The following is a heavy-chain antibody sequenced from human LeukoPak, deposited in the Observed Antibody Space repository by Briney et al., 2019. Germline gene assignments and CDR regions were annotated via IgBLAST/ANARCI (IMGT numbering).Heavy chain of an antibody. Sequence: PGGSLRLSCAASGFTFDDYAMHWVRQAPGKGLEWVSGISWNSGSIDYADSVKGRFTISRDNAKNSLFLQMNSLRAEDTALYYCAKDTRITNDAFDIWGQGTMVTVSS. J-gene: IGHJ3*02. CDR2: ISWNSGSI. V-gene: IGHV3-9*01. CDR3: AKDTRITNDAFDI. CDR1: GFTFDDYA. D-gene: IGHD3-10*01.